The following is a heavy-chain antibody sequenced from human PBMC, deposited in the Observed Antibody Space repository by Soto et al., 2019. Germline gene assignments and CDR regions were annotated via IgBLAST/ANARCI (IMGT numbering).Heavy chain of an antibody. Sequence: QVQLVESGGGVVQPGRSLRLSCAASGFPFTSYGMHWVREGPDKGLEWVAIISYDGSDKYYADSVKGRFTISRDNSKNTLYLQMNSPRPEDTALYYCVGGQYYFDYRGQGTPVIVCS. D-gene: IGHD3-10*01. V-gene: IGHV3-30*03. CDR3: VGGQYYFDY. CDR2: ISYDGSDK. J-gene: IGHJ4*02. CDR1: GFPFTSYG.